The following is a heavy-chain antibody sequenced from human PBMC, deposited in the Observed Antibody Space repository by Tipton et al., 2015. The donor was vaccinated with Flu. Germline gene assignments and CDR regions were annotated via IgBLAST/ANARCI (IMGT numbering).Heavy chain of an antibody. CDR3: ARELPYSSGWYPPPMDV. V-gene: IGHV3-48*03. CDR2: IDGVGATM. J-gene: IGHJ6*02. Sequence: GSLRLSCAASGFTFSTYELSWVRQAPGKGLEWVSYIDGVGATMNYADSVKGRFTISRDNAKNSLSLQMNSLRAEDTAVYYCARELPYSSGWYPPPMDVWGQGP. CDR1: GFTFSTYE. D-gene: IGHD6-19*01.